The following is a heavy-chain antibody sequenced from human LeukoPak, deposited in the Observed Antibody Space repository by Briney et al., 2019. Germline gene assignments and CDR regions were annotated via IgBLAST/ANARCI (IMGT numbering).Heavy chain of an antibody. J-gene: IGHJ4*02. D-gene: IGHD4-23*01. V-gene: IGHV4-38-2*01. CDR3: ARTYGGNDPFHY. CDR2: IYHSGTT. Sequence: SETLSLTCAVSGYSLSRGYYWGWIRKLPGKGRGGIGRIYHSGTTYYNPSLKTRVTISVDTSKNQFSLKLSSVTAADTAVYYCARTYGGNDPFHYWGQGTLVTVSS. CDR1: GYSLSRGYY.